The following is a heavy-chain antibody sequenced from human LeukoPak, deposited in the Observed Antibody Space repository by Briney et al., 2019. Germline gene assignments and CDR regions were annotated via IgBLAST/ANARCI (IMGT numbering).Heavy chain of an antibody. CDR3: ARDRSRAPHCTSTSCPPLPQYYFDY. D-gene: IGHD2-2*01. CDR2: IYSSGST. CDR1: GGSISNYY. Sequence: RASETLSLTCTVSGGSISNYYWSGIRQPPGKGLVWIGYIYSSGSTNYNPSLKSRVTISVDTSKNQFSLKLDSVTAADTAVYYCARDRSRAPHCTSTSCPPLPQYYFDYWGQGTLVTVSS. J-gene: IGHJ4*02. V-gene: IGHV4-59*01.